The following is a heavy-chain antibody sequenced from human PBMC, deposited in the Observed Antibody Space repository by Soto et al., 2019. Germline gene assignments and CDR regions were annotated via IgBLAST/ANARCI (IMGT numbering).Heavy chain of an antibody. D-gene: IGHD5-18*01. CDR2: ISDDGSIK. CDR1: GFSFTTYA. V-gene: IGHV3-30-3*01. Sequence: HPGGSLRLSCAASGFSFTTYAMHWVRQAPGKGLEWVAVISDDGSIKYYADSVKGRFTISRDNSKNTFYLQMNSLRGDDTALYYCARAIETAMDPCDYWGQGALVTVLL. J-gene: IGHJ4*02. CDR3: ARAIETAMDPCDY.